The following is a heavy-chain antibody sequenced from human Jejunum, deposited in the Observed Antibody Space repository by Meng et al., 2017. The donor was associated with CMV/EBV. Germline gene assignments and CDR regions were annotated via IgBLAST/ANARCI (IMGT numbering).Heavy chain of an antibody. CDR3: ARWGGEGSTSGFDF. CDR1: FTFDNDW. J-gene: IGHJ4*02. V-gene: IGHV3-7*03. D-gene: IGHD1-26*01. Sequence: FTFDNDWMTWVRQAPGKGLEWVANIKEDGSERNYVDSVKGRFTVSRDNAKKSLSLEMNSLRVEDTAIYFCARWGGEGSTSGFDFWGQGALVTVSS. CDR2: IKEDGSER.